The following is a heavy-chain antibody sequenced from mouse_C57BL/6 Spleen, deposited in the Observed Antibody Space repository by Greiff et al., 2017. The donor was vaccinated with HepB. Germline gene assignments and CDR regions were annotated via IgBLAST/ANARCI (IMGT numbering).Heavy chain of an antibody. D-gene: IGHD1-1*01. CDR1: GYTFTSYG. J-gene: IGHJ3*01. V-gene: IGHV1-81*01. Sequence: VKLQESGAELARPGASVKLSCKASGYTFTSYGISWVKQRTGQGLEWIGEIYPRSGNTYYNEKFKGKATLTADKSSSTAYMELRSLTSEDSAVYFCARWGDYYGSSFPAWFAYWGQGTLVTVSA. CDR2: IYPRSGNT. CDR3: ARWGDYYGSSFPAWFAY.